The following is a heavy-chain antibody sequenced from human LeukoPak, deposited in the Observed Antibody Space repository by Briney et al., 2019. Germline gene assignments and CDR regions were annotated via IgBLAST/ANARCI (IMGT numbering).Heavy chain of an antibody. CDR2: IYHSGST. CDR3: ARTHSSRYNWFDP. J-gene: IGHJ5*02. Sequence: SETLSLTCTVSGYSISSGYYWGWIRQPPGKGLEWIGSIYHSGSTYYNPSLKSRVTISVDTSKNQFSLKLSSVTAADTAVYYCARTHSSRYNWFDPWGQGTLVTVSS. V-gene: IGHV4-38-2*02. D-gene: IGHD6-13*01. CDR1: GYSISSGYY.